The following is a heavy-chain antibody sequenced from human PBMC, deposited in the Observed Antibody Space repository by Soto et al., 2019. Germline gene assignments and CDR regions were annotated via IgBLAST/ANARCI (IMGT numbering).Heavy chain of an antibody. D-gene: IGHD1-26*01. V-gene: IGHV5-51*01. CDR3: ARPVREASASAFGI. Sequence: PGESLKISCQGSGYNFASYWIAWVRQMPGKGLEWMGIIYPGDSDTRYSPSFQGQVTISVDRSLSTAYLQWTSLKASDTAMYYCARPVREASASAFGIWGQGTMVTVSS. CDR2: IYPGDSDT. CDR1: GYNFASYW. J-gene: IGHJ3*02.